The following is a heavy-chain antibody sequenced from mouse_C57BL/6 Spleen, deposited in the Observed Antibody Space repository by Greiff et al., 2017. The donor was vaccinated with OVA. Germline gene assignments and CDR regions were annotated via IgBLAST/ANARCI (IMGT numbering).Heavy chain of an antibody. Sequence: EVQGVESGGGLVKPGGSLKLSCAASGFTFSDYGMHWVRQAPEKGLEWVAYISSGSSTIYYADTVKGRFTISRDNAKNTLFLQMTSLRSEDTAMYYCARAGYGGFLAYWGQGTLVTVSA. J-gene: IGHJ3*01. CDR1: GFTFSDYG. CDR3: ARAGYGGFLAY. V-gene: IGHV5-17*01. CDR2: ISSGSSTI. D-gene: IGHD1-1*02.